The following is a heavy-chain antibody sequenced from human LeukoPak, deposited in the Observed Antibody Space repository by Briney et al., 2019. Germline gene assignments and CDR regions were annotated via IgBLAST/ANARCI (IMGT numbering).Heavy chain of an antibody. CDR3: AKDIDSSGPEFDY. CDR1: GFTFSSYE. J-gene: IGHJ4*02. D-gene: IGHD6-19*01. Sequence: PGGSLRLSCAASGFTFSSYEMNWVRQAPGKGLEWVSYISSSGSTIYYADSVKGRFTISRDNSKNSLYLQMNSLRTEDTALYYCAKDIDSSGPEFDYWGQGTLVTVSS. CDR2: ISSSGSTI. V-gene: IGHV3-48*03.